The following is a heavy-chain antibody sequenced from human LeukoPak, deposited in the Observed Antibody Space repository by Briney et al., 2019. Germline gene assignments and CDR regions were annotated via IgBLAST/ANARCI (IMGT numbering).Heavy chain of an antibody. V-gene: IGHV3-23*01. J-gene: IGHJ4*02. CDR3: SGHGSSSY. CDR2: IRSTGDT. Sequence: PGGSLRLPCATSGFSFSENALSWFRQAPGKGLEWVSDIRSTGDTYYAESVKGRFTISRDNSKNTLYLQMNSLRADDTALYYASGHGSSSYWGQGTLVTVSS. CDR1: GFSFSENA. D-gene: IGHD6-13*01.